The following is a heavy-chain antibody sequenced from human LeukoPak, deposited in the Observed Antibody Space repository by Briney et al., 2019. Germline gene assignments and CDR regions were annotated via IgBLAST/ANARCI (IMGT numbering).Heavy chain of an antibody. CDR1: GYTSTSYA. Sequence: ASVKASCKASGYTSTSYAMHWVRQAPGQRLEWMGWINAGNGNTKYTQKFQGRVTITRDTSASTAYMELSSLRSEDTAVYYCAARGGYCSGGSCYSFDYWGQGTLVTVSS. V-gene: IGHV1-3*01. J-gene: IGHJ4*02. CDR3: AARGGYCSGGSCYSFDY. D-gene: IGHD2-15*01. CDR2: INAGNGNT.